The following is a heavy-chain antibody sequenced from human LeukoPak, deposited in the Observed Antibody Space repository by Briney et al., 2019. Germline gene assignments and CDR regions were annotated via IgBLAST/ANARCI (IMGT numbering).Heavy chain of an antibody. CDR1: GFTFSSYG. D-gene: IGHD5-24*01. CDR3: AREMATTFDY. V-gene: IGHV3-66*01. CDR2: IYSGGST. Sequence: GRSLRLSCAASGFTFSSYGMHWVRQAPGKGLEWVSVIYSGGSTYYADSVKGRFTISRDNSKNTLYLQMNSLRAEDTAVYYCAREMATTFDYWGQGTLVTVSS. J-gene: IGHJ4*02.